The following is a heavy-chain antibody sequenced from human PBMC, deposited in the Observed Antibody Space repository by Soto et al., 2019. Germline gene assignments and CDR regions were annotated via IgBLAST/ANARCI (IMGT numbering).Heavy chain of an antibody. CDR3: ARLYSSSWYTAGAEFDY. V-gene: IGHV1-46*01. CDR2: INPSGGST. J-gene: IGHJ4*02. Sequence: ASVKVSCKASGYTFTSYYMHWVRQAPGQGLGWMGIINPSGGSTSYAQKFQGRVTMTRDTSTSTVYMELSSLRSEDTAVYYCARLYSSSWYTAGAEFDYWGQGTLVTVSS. CDR1: GYTFTSYY. D-gene: IGHD6-13*01.